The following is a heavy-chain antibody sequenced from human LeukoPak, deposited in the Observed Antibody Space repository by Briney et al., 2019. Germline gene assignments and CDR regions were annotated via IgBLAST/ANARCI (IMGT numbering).Heavy chain of an antibody. Sequence: ASVKVSCKASGYTFTSYDINWVRQATGQGLEWMGWMNPNSGNTGYAQKFQGRVTITRNTSISTAYMELSSLRSEDTAVYYCARWGRAVAGLVNDYWGQGTLVTVSS. CDR2: MNPNSGNT. CDR1: GYTFTSYD. J-gene: IGHJ4*02. V-gene: IGHV1-8*03. D-gene: IGHD6-19*01. CDR3: ARWGRAVAGLVNDY.